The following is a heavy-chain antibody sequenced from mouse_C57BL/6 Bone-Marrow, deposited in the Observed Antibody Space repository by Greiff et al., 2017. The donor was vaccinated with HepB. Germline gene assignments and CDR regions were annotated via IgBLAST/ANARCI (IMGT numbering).Heavy chain of an antibody. CDR2: IYPGDGDT. Sequence: QVQLQQSGPELVKPGASVKISCKASGYAFSSSWMNWVKQRPGKGLEWIGRIYPGDGDTNYNGKFKGKATLTADKSSSTAYMQLSSLTSEDSAVYFCARSRITTVVAKGSDAMDYWGQGTSVTVSS. V-gene: IGHV1-82*01. D-gene: IGHD1-1*01. CDR3: ARSRITTVVAKGSDAMDY. CDR1: GYAFSSSW. J-gene: IGHJ4*01.